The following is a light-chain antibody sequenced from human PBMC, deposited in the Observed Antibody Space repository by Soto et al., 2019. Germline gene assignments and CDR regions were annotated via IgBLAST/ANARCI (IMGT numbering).Light chain of an antibody. J-gene: IGKJ2*01. CDR2: GAS. Sequence: EIVLTQSPATLSLSPGERATLFCRASQSVSSYLAWYQQKPGQAPRLLIYGASHRATGIPARFSGSGSGTDYTLTISRIDHEDVAFYYCQHRGKWPRTFGQGTRLEIK. V-gene: IGKV3-11*01. CDR3: QHRGKWPRT. CDR1: QSVSSY.